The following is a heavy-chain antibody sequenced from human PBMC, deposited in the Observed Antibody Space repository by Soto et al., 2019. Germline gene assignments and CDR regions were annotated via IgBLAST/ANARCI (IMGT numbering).Heavy chain of an antibody. V-gene: IGHV4-59*01. J-gene: IGHJ4*02. Sequence: PSETLSLTCTVSGGSISGYFWSWIRQPPGKGLQWIGNIYNSGNTDYNPSLMSRVTISVDTSRNQVSLNLTSMTAADTAVYFCEAPPRCWGQGILVTVAS. D-gene: IGHD6-6*01. CDR3: EAPPRC. CDR2: IYNSGNT. CDR1: GGSISGYF.